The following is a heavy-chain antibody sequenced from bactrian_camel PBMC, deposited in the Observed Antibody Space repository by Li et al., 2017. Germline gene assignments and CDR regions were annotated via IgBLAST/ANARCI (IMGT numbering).Heavy chain of an antibody. CDR2: INTDGGTT. CDR3: AKSSGNTYPTYDY. V-gene: IGHV3S1*01. D-gene: IGHD2*01. J-gene: IGHJ4*01. Sequence: QVQLVESGGGSVQPGGSLNLSCVASGYTSCSYAMSWHRQAPGKGLEWVSTINTDGGTTYYADSVKGRFTISRDNAKNTLYLQMNSLKTEDTSMYYCAKSSGNTYPTYDYWGQWTQVTVS. CDR1: GYTSCSYA.